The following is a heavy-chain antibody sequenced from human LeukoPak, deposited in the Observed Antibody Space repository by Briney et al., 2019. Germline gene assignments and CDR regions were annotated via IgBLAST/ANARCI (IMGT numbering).Heavy chain of an antibody. CDR3: ARHFRPAASQRAFDY. D-gene: IGHD6-13*01. CDR2: IHSSGGT. V-gene: IGHV4-4*09. Sequence: SETLSLTCTVSDVSISTYYWSWIRQSPGKGLEWIAYIHSSGGTDYNPALKSRATISIDTSRDRFSLRLSSVTAADTAVYYCARHFRPAASQRAFDYWGQGTLVTVSS. CDR1: DVSISTYY. J-gene: IGHJ4*02.